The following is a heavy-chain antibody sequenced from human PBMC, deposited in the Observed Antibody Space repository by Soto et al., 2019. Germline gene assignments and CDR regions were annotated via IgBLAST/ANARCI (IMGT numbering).Heavy chain of an antibody. CDR3: AKKGYYPSGRINLFDS. D-gene: IGHD3-10*01. V-gene: IGHV4-38-2*01. CDR1: GYSITSDYY. J-gene: IGHJ4*02. CDR2: IYSGST. Sequence: SEILSLTCAVSGYSITSDYYWGWIRQPPGKGLEWIGSIYSGSTYYNPSLKSRVTISVDTSKNQFSLRLTSVTAADTAMYYCAKKGYYPSGRINLFDSWGQGTLVTVSS.